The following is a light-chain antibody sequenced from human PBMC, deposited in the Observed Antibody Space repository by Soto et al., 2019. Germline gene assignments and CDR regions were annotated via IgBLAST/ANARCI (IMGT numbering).Light chain of an antibody. V-gene: IGKV3-11*01. Sequence: EIVLTQSPATLSLSPGERATLSCRASQSVSSYLAWYQQKPGQAPRLLIYDASNRATGIPARFSGSGSGTDFTLTISSLEPEDFAVYYCQQHADWPLTFGGGTKVDTK. CDR1: QSVSSY. CDR3: QQHADWPLT. CDR2: DAS. J-gene: IGKJ4*01.